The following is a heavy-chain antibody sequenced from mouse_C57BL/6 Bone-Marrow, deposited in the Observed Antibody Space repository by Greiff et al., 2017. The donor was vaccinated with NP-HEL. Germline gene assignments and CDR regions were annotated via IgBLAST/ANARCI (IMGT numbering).Heavy chain of an antibody. D-gene: IGHD3-2*02. CDR3: AREQLRGEYFDY. CDR1: GFNIKDYY. J-gene: IGHJ2*01. Sequence: VQLQQSGAELVKPGASVKLSCTASGFNIKDYYMHWVKQRTEQGLEWVGRIDPEDGETKSAPKFQGKATITADTSSNTAYLQLSSLTSEDTAVYYCAREQLRGEYFDYWGQGTTLTVSS. V-gene: IGHV14-2*01. CDR2: IDPEDGET.